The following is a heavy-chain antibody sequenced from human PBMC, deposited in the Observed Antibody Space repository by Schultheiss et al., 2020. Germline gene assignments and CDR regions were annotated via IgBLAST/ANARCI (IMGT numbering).Heavy chain of an antibody. V-gene: IGHV4-59*02. CDR1: GGAVSGFY. Sequence: SETLSLTCSVSGGAVSGFYWSWIRQPPGKGLEWIGYIFYSGSSNYNPSLKSRVNISLDTSKNQISLKLSSVTAADTAVYYCAREGGRDNWFDPWGQGILVTVSS. CDR3: AREGGRDNWFDP. CDR2: IFYSGSS. J-gene: IGHJ5*02. D-gene: IGHD1-26*01.